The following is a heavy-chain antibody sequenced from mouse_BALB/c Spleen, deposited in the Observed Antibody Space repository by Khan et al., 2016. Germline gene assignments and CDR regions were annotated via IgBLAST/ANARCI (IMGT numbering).Heavy chain of an antibody. V-gene: IGHV5-4*02. Sequence: EVELVESGGGLVKPGGSLKLSCAASGFTFSDYYMYWVRQTPEKRLEWVATISDGGSYTYYPDSVKGRFTISRDNAKNNLYLQMSSLKSEDTDMYYCARDLNWYFDVWGAVTTVTVSS. J-gene: IGHJ1*01. CDR2: ISDGGSYT. CDR3: ARDLNWYFDV. CDR1: GFTFSDYY.